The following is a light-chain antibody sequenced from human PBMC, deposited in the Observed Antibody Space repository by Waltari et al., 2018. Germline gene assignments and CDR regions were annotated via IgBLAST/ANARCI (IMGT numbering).Light chain of an antibody. CDR1: QSVSSNY. CDR3: QQYGSSPPVT. Sequence: EIVSTQSPGTLSLSPGERATLSCRASQSVSSNYLAWYQQKPGQAPRLLSYGASSRATGVPDRFSGSGSGTDFTLTISRLAPEDFAVYYCQQYGSSPPVTFGQGTKVEIK. CDR2: GAS. J-gene: IGKJ1*01. V-gene: IGKV3-20*01.